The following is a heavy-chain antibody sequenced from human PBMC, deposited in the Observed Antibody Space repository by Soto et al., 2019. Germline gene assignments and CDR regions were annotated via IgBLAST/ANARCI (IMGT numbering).Heavy chain of an antibody. V-gene: IGHV3-48*03. CDR3: ARATAQCGGDCYDH. Sequence: LRLSCAASVFTFSIYEMNWVRQAPCKGLELVSYISGSGGDIYYADSVKGRFTISRDNAKNSLYLQMNSLRAEDAAIYYCARATAQCGGDCYDHWGQGTLVTVSS. CDR1: VFTFSIYE. CDR2: ISGSGGDI. J-gene: IGHJ4*02. D-gene: IGHD2-21*02.